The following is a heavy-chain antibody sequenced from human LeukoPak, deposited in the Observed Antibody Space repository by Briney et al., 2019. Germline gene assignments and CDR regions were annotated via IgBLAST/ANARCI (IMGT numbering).Heavy chain of an antibody. CDR1: GGSISSGSYY. V-gene: IGHV4-61*02. J-gene: IGHJ6*02. Sequence: SQTLSLTCTVSGGSISSGSYYWSWIRQPAGKGLEWIGRIYTSGSTNYSPSLKSRVTISVDTSKNQFSLKLSSVTAADTAVYYCARGTFYCSSTSCYRGIYYYYGMDVWGQGTTVTVSS. CDR3: ARGTFYCSSTSCYRGIYYYYGMDV. D-gene: IGHD2-2*01. CDR2: IYTSGST.